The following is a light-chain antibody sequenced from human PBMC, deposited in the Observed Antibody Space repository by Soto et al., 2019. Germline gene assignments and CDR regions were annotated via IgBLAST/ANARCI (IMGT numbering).Light chain of an antibody. Sequence: DIQMTQSPSSVSASVGDRVTITCQASQGISRSLAWYQQKPGQAPKLLIYSASSLQSGVPSRFSGSGFGTDFTLTISSLQPEDFETYYCQQDEPFQITSVKGACLEI. V-gene: IGKV1D-12*01. CDR3: QQDEPFQIT. J-gene: IGKJ5*01. CDR2: SAS. CDR1: QGISRS.